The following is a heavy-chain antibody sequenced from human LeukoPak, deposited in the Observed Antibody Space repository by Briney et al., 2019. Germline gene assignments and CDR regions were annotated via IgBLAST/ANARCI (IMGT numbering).Heavy chain of an antibody. CDR1: GGSISSSSYY. V-gene: IGHV4-39*01. CDR2: IYYSGST. Sequence: KSSETLSLTCTVSGGSISSSSYYWGWIRQPPGKGLEWIGSIYYSGSTYYNPSLKSRVTISVDTSKNQFSLKLSSVTAADTAVYYCARQTSSGYILSFDYWGQGTLVTVSS. CDR3: ARQTSSGYILSFDY. J-gene: IGHJ4*02. D-gene: IGHD3-22*01.